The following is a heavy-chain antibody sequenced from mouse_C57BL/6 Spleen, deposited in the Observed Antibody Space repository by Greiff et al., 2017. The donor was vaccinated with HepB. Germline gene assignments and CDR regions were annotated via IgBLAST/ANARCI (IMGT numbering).Heavy chain of an antibody. D-gene: IGHD1-1*01. V-gene: IGHV1-82*01. CDR2: IYPGDGDT. CDR3: ARSTVVATGDYYAMDY. J-gene: IGHJ4*01. Sequence: VQLQQSGPELVKPGASVKISCKASGYAFSSSWMNWVKQRPGKGLEWIGRIYPGDGDTNYNGKFKGQATLTADKSSSTTYMQLSSLTSEDSAVYFGARSTVVATGDYYAMDYWGQGTSVTVSS. CDR1: GYAFSSSW.